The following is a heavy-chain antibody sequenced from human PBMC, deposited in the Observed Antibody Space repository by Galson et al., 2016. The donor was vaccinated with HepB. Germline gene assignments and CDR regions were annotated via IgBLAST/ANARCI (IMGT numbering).Heavy chain of an antibody. Sequence: SLRLSCAASGFTFDDYAMHWVRQAPGKGLEWVAVISYDGSNKYYADSVKGRFTISRDNSKNMLYLQMNSLRAEDTAVYYCARSVWRWRGMDVWGQGTTVTVSS. CDR1: GFTFDDYA. CDR3: ARSVWRWRGMDV. CDR2: ISYDGSNK. D-gene: IGHD2-21*01. V-gene: IGHV3-30*04. J-gene: IGHJ6*02.